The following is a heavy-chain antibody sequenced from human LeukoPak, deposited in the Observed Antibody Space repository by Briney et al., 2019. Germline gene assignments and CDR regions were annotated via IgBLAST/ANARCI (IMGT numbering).Heavy chain of an antibody. CDR1: GFTFSSYA. Sequence: GGSLRLSCAASGFTFSSYAMSWVRQAPGKGLEWVSAISGSGGSTYYADSVKGRFTISRDNSKNTLYLQMNSLRAEDTAVYYCAKDGWREPAGWDYFDYWGQGTLVTVSS. D-gene: IGHD2-2*01. J-gene: IGHJ4*02. CDR3: AKDGWREPAGWDYFDY. CDR2: ISGSGGST. V-gene: IGHV3-23*01.